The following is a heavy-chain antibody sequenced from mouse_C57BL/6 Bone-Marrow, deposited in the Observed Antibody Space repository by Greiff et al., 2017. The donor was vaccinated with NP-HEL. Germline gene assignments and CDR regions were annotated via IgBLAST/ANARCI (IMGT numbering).Heavy chain of an antibody. Sequence: QVQLKQPGAELVMPGASVKLSCKASGYTFTSYWMHWVKQRPGQGLEWIGEIDPSDSYTNYNQKFKGKSTLTVDKSSSTAYMQLSSLTSEDSAVYYCATSIYYSFDYWGQGTTLTVSS. CDR1: GYTFTSYW. J-gene: IGHJ2*01. CDR2: IDPSDSYT. D-gene: IGHD1-1*01. V-gene: IGHV1-69*01. CDR3: ATSIYYSFDY.